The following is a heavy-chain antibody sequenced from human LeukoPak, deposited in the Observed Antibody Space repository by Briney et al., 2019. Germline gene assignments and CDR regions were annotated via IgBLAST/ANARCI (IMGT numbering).Heavy chain of an antibody. CDR3: ARQPSSQNFDY. D-gene: IGHD6-13*01. V-gene: IGHV3-11*03. CDR1: GFTFSDYY. J-gene: IGHJ4*02. CDR2: ISPSGRHT. Sequence: GGSLRLSCAASGFTFSDYYMSWIRQAPGKGLEWVSYISPSGRHTNYADSVKGRFTISRDNAKNSLYLQMNSLRAEDTAVYYCARQPSSQNFDYWGQGALVTVSS.